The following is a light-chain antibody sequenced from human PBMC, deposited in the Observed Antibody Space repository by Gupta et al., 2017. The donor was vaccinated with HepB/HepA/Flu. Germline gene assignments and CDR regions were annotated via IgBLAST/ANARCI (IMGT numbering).Light chain of an antibody. CDR2: DDS. CDR3: QVWDSSSDHYV. Sequence: SYVLTQPHSVSVAPGKSARTSCGGNNIGTTSVHWYQQKPGQAPVLVVYDDSDRPSGIPERFSGSNSGNTATLTISRVEAGDEADYYCQVWDSSSDHYVFGSGTKVTVL. J-gene: IGLJ1*01. V-gene: IGLV3-21*03. CDR1: NIGTTS.